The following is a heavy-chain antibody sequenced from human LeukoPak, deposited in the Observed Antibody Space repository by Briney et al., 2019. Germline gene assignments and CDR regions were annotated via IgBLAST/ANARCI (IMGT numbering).Heavy chain of an antibody. CDR2: IYYSGST. Sequence: SETLSLTCTVSGGSISSYYWSWIRQPPGKGLEWIGYIYYSGSTNYNPSLKGRVTISVDTSKKQFSLKLSSVTAADTAVYYCARVLKSGGSFHARVYYYYMDVWGKGTTVTVSS. CDR3: ARVLKSGGSFHARVYYYYMDV. CDR1: GGSISSYY. D-gene: IGHD2-15*01. J-gene: IGHJ6*03. V-gene: IGHV4-59*01.